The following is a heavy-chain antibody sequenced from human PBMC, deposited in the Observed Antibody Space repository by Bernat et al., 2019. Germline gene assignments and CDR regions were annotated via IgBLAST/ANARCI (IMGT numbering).Heavy chain of an antibody. CDR3: ARVGNFYCDY. V-gene: IGHV6-1*01. CDR2: TYYRSKWYS. J-gene: IGHJ4*02. CDR1: GDSVSNKNTG. D-gene: IGHD1-7*01. Sequence: QVQLQLSGPRLVKPSQTLSLTCAISGDSVSNKNTGWNWIRQSPSRGLEWLGRTYYRSKWYSEYAVSVKSRITINPDTSKNQFSLQLNSVTPEDTAVYYCARVGNFYCDYWGQGSLVTVSS.